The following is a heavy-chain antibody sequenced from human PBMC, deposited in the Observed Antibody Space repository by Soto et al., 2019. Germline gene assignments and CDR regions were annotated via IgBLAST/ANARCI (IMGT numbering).Heavy chain of an antibody. CDR1: GKAFTSFW. CDR3: AKRDDRGALEI. CDR2: IYPGDSDT. Sequence: GESLKISCKISGKAFTSFWVVWVRQLPGRGLEWMGNIYPGDSDTRYTPPFQGQVTISADKSTNTAYLQWHSLQASDTALYYCAKRDDRGALEIWGQGTKVTVSS. J-gene: IGHJ3*02. V-gene: IGHV5-51*01. D-gene: IGHD3-22*01.